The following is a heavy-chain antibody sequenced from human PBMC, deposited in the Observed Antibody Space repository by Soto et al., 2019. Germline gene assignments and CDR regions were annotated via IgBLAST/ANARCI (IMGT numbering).Heavy chain of an antibody. CDR2: ISGSGANT. Sequence: GGSLRLSCAASGFTFSNYAMNWVRQAPGKGLEWVSAISGSGANTHYGDSVEGRFTISRDNSKNTVSLHINSLRAEDTALYYCAKSQYYETSGNFDYWGQGTLVTVSS. CDR1: GFTFSNYA. J-gene: IGHJ4*02. D-gene: IGHD3-22*01. CDR3: AKSQYYETSGNFDY. V-gene: IGHV3-23*01.